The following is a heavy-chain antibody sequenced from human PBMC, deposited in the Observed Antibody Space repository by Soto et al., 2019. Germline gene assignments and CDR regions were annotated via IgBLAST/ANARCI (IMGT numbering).Heavy chain of an antibody. D-gene: IGHD1-1*01. CDR2: MNPNSGNT. CDR3: ARERTGTTSMDV. Sequence: QVQLVQSGAEVKKPGASVKVSCKASGYTFTSYDINWVRQATGQGLEWMGWMNPNSGNTGYAQKXXGXXTMTRNTSISTAYMELSSLRSEDTAVYYYARERTGTTSMDVWGQGTTVTVSS. CDR1: GYTFTSYD. J-gene: IGHJ6*02. V-gene: IGHV1-8*01.